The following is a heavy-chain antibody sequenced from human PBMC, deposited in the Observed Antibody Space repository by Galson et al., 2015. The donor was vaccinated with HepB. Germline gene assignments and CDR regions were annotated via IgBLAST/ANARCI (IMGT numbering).Heavy chain of an antibody. CDR2: IDPSDSYS. CDR3: ARRSIVGAAMNYYYGMYV. CDR1: GFTFTSYW. Sequence: SGAEVKKPGESLRISCQGSGFTFTSYWISWVRQMPGKGLEWMGMIDPSDSYSTYSPSFRGHVTLSADKSISTAYLQWSSLKASDTAIYYCARRSIVGAAMNYYYGMYVWGQGTTVTVSS. D-gene: IGHD1-26*01. V-gene: IGHV5-10-1*01. J-gene: IGHJ6*02.